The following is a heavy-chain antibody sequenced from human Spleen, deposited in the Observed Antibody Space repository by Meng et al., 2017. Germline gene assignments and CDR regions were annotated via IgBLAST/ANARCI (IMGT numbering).Heavy chain of an antibody. Sequence: QGQLHHGGEGLLKPSETLSLTCVVSGGSFSDYYWSWIRQPPGKGLEWIGEINHSGSTNYNPSLESRATISVDTSQNNLSLKLSSVTAADSAVYYCARGPTTMAHDFDYWGQGTLVTVSS. CDR3: ARGPTTMAHDFDY. J-gene: IGHJ4*02. D-gene: IGHD4-11*01. CDR2: INHSGST. V-gene: IGHV4-34*01. CDR1: GGSFSDYY.